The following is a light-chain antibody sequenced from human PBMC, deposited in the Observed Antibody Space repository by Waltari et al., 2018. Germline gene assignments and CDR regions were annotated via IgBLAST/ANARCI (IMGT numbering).Light chain of an antibody. Sequence: DSQMTQSLSTLSASLGDRVTSTCRASQSISSWLAWYQQKPGKPPKILIYKASSLESGVPPRFSGSVSGTEFTLPISRLQPDDFATYYCQHYNNDPCPFGPGTKVDI. V-gene: IGKV1-5*03. CDR2: KAS. CDR1: QSISSW. J-gene: IGKJ3*01. CDR3: QHYNNDPCP.